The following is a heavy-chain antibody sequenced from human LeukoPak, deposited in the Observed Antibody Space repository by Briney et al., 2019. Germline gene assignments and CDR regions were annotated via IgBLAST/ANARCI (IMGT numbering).Heavy chain of an antibody. CDR3: ARDWESLAGYFSVNWFDP. J-gene: IGHJ5*02. Sequence: SETLSLTRTVSGGSISSYYWSWIRQPAGKGLEWIGRIYTNGTTNYNPSLKSRVTMSVDTPKNQISLKRSSVTAADTAVYYCARDWESLAGYFSVNWFDPWGQGTLVTVSS. V-gene: IGHV4-4*07. CDR1: GGSISSYY. CDR2: IYTNGTT. D-gene: IGHD3-9*01.